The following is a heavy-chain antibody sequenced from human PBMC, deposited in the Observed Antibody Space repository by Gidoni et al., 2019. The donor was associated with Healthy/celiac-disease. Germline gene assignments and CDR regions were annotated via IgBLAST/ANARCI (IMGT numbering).Heavy chain of an antibody. CDR2: ITYSGST. J-gene: IGHJ6*03. D-gene: IGHD2-8*01. V-gene: IGHV4-39*01. Sequence: LQLQESGPGLVKPSETLSLTCTVSGGSISSSSYNWGWIRQPPGKGLEWIGSITYSGSTYYNPSLKSRVTISVDTSKNQFSLKLSSVTAADTAVYYCARHKDGVWGHYYYYYMDVWGKGTTVTVSS. CDR1: GGSISSSSYN. CDR3: ARHKDGVWGHYYYYYMDV.